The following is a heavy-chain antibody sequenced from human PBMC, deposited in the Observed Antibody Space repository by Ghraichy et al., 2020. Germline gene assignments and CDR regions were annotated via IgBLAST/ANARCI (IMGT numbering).Heavy chain of an antibody. V-gene: IGHV4-34*01. J-gene: IGHJ4*02. CDR2: INHSGST. CDR3: ARGVGALEAMIVVVGYYFDY. D-gene: IGHD3-22*01. CDR1: GGSFSGYY. Sequence: SETLSLTCAVYGGSFSGYYWSWIRQPPGKGLEWIGEINHSGSTNYNPSLKSRVTISVDTSKNQFSLKLSSVTAADTAVYYCARGVGALEAMIVVVGYYFDYWGQGTLVTVSS.